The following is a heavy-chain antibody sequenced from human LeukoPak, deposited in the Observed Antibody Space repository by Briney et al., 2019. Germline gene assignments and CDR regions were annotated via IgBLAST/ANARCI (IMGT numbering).Heavy chain of an antibody. J-gene: IGHJ3*02. CDR2: INSDESST. D-gene: IGHD3-22*01. Sequence: GGSLRLSCAASGFTFSRYSMNWVRQAPGKGLVWVSRINSDESSTSYADSVKGRFTISRDNAKNTLHLQMSSLRDEDTAVYYCARGSTMIRNALDIWGQGTMVTVSS. V-gene: IGHV3-74*01. CDR3: ARGSTMIRNALDI. CDR1: GFTFSRYS.